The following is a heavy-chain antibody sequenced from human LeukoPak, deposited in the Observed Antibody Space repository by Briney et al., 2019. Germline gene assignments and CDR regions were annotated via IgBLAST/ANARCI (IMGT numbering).Heavy chain of an antibody. Sequence: PGGSLRLSCTASGFIFNRYWMSWVRQAPGKGLEWVANIKFDGSEIWYLDSVKGRFTISRDKAKNTVYLQMNSLRAGDTAVYHCAREGTVTPYNFDYWGQGTLVTVSS. V-gene: IGHV3-7*01. J-gene: IGHJ4*02. CDR2: IKFDGSEI. CDR1: GFIFNRYW. CDR3: AREGTVTPYNFDY. D-gene: IGHD4-17*01.